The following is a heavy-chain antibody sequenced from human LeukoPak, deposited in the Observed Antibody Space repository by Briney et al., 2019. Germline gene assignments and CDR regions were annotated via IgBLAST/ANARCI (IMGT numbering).Heavy chain of an antibody. V-gene: IGHV4-34*01. CDR3: TRGLSGVY. CDR1: GGSFSGYY. CDR2: INHSGIT. J-gene: IGHJ4*02. Sequence: SETLSLTCGVYGGSFSGYYWTWIRQPPGKGLEWIGEINHSGITNYNPSLKSRVTISIDTSKSQFSLKLNSVTAADTAVYYCTRGLSGVYWGQGTLVTVSS.